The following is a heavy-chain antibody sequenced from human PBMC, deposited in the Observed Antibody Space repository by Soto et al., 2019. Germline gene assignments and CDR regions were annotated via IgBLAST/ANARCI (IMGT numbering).Heavy chain of an antibody. J-gene: IGHJ5*02. V-gene: IGHV3-23*01. CDR1: GFTFSNYA. Sequence: GGSLRLSCAASGFTFSNYAMTWVRRAPGRGLEWVSAISSSGGGTFYADSVKGRFIISRDSSKNTLYLQMNSLRVEDTAVYYCAKSRTATTSCYGSWGQGTLVTVSS. D-gene: IGHD2-2*01. CDR3: AKSRTATTSCYGS. CDR2: ISSSGGGT.